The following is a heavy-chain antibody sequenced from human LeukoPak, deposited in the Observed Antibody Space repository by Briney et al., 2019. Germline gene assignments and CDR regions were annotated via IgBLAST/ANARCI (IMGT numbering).Heavy chain of an antibody. D-gene: IGHD1-26*01. Sequence: PGGSLRHSCAASGFTFSSYAMTWVRQAPGKGLEWVSGISSSGATTYYADSVKGRFTISRDNSKNTLYLQMNSLRAEDTAVYYCTRGDDSGSYYGYYYYMDVWGKGTTVTVSS. J-gene: IGHJ6*03. V-gene: IGHV3-23*01. CDR1: GFTFSSYA. CDR3: TRGDDSGSYYGYYYYMDV. CDR2: ISSSGATT.